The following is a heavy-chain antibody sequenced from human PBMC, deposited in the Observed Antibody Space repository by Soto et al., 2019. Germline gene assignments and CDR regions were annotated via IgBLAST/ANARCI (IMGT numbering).Heavy chain of an antibody. CDR1: GDSVSNNGAT. CDR3: ARGDSQVSSVFDY. Sequence: SQTLSLTCAISGDSVSNNGATWNWIRQSPSRGLEWLGRAYYRSRWIYDYAMSVKSRISINPDTSKNQVSLQLNSVTPADTAVYYCARGDSQVSSVFDYWGQGMLVTVSS. D-gene: IGHD3-16*01. J-gene: IGHJ4*02. CDR2: AYYRSRWIY. V-gene: IGHV6-1*01.